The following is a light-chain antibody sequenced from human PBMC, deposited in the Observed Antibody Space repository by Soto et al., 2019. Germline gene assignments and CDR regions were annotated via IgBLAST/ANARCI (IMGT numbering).Light chain of an antibody. CDR2: GAS. Sequence: EIVMTQSPATLSVSPGERATLSCRASQSVSSNLAWYQQKPGQAPRLLIYGASTRATGIPARFSGSGSGTEFTLTIRSLQSEDFAGYYCQHYNNWPPWTFGQGTKVEIK. CDR3: QHYNNWPPWT. V-gene: IGKV3-15*01. CDR1: QSVSSN. J-gene: IGKJ1*01.